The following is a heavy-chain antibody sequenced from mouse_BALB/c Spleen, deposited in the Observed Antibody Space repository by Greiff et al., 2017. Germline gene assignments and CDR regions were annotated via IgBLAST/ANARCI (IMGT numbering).Heavy chain of an antibody. V-gene: IGHV1-5*01. Sequence: EVQLVESGTVLARPGASVKMSCKASGYTFTSYWMHWVKQRPGQGLEWIGAIYPGNSDTSYNQKFKGKAKLTAVTSTSTAYMELSSLTNEDSAVYYCTSYGSREPSYFDYWGQGTTLTVSS. D-gene: IGHD1-1*01. CDR2: IYPGNSDT. J-gene: IGHJ2*01. CDR3: TSYGSREPSYFDY. CDR1: GYTFTSYW.